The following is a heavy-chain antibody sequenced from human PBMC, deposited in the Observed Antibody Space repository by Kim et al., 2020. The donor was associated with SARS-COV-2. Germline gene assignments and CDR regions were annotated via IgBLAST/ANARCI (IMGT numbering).Heavy chain of an antibody. CDR2: INPSGGST. D-gene: IGHD1-26*01. CDR1: GYTFTSYY. J-gene: IGHJ6*02. CDR3: ARGGVGATLDYYYGMDV. Sequence: ASVKVSCKASGYTFTSYYMHWVRQAPGQGLEWMGIINPSGGSTSYAQKFQGRVTMTRDTSTSTVYMELSSLRSEDPAVYYCARGGVGATLDYYYGMDVWGQGTTVTVSS. V-gene: IGHV1-46*01.